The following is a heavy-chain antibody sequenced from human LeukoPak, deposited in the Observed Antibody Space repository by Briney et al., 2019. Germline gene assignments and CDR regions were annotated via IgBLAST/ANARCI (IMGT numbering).Heavy chain of an antibody. CDR2: INPSGGST. CDR1: GYTFTSYY. J-gene: IGHJ6*02. V-gene: IGHV1-46*01. Sequence: ASVKVSCKASGYTFTSYYMHWVRQAPGQRLEWMGIINPSGGSTSYAQKFQGRVTMTRDTSTSTVYMELSSLRSEDTAVYYCAKAMGYSSSWYPYYYYGMDVWGQGTTVTVSS. D-gene: IGHD6-13*01. CDR3: AKAMGYSSSWYPYYYYGMDV.